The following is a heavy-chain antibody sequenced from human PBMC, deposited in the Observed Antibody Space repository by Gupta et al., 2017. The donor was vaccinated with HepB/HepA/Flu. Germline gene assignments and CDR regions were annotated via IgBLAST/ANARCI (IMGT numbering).Heavy chain of an antibody. CDR3: TTWFGERFGE. V-gene: IGHV3-15*01. Sequence: EVQLVESGGGLVKPGGSLRLSCAASGFTFSNAWVSWVRPAAGKGLGWVGRIKSKTEGGTTGYAAPVKGRFTISRNVSKNTLELHMNSLKTEDTAVYYCTTWFGERFGEGGQGNLVTVSS. D-gene: IGHD3-10*01. CDR2: IKSKTEGGTT. J-gene: IGHJ4*02. CDR1: GFTFSNAW.